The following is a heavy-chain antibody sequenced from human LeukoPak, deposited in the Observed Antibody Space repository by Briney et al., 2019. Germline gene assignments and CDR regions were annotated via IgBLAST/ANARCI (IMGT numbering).Heavy chain of an antibody. Sequence: ASVKVSCKVSGYTLTELPMHWVRQAPGKGLEWMGGFDPEDGETIYAQKFQGRVTMTEDTSTDTAYMELSSLRSEDTAVYYCATDILTGAGWYFDYWGQGTLVTVSS. CDR3: ATDILTGAGWYFDY. V-gene: IGHV1-24*01. D-gene: IGHD3-9*01. J-gene: IGHJ4*02. CDR2: FDPEDGET. CDR1: GYTLTELP.